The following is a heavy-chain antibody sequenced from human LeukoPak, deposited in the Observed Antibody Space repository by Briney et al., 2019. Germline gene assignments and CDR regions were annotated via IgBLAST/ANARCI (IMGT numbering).Heavy chain of an antibody. CDR2: INPNSGGT. D-gene: IGHD4-17*01. Sequence: GASVKVSCKASGYTFTGYYMHWVRPAPGQGLEWMGWINPNSGGTNYAQKFQGRVTMTRDTSISTAYMELSRLRSDDTAVYYCARDPFDDGDSLDYYYYGMDVWGQGTTVTVSS. J-gene: IGHJ6*02. CDR3: ARDPFDDGDSLDYYYYGMDV. V-gene: IGHV1-2*02. CDR1: GYTFTGYY.